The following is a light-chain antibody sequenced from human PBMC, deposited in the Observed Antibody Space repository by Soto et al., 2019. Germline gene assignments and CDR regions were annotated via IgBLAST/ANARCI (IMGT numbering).Light chain of an antibody. V-gene: IGLV1-47*01. CDR3: AAWDDSLSGGV. J-gene: IGLJ2*01. CDR1: SSNIGSNY. Sequence: QSVLTQPPSASGTPGQRVTISCSGSSSNIGSNYVYWYQQLPGTAPKLLIYRNNQRPSGVPDRFSGSKSGTSASLAISGLRSEDEADYYCAAWDDSLSGGVFGGVTQLTVL. CDR2: RNN.